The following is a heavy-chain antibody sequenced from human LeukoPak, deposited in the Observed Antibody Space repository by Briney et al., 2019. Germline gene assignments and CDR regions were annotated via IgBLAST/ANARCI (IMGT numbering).Heavy chain of an antibody. J-gene: IGHJ6*02. CDR1: GYTFTSYG. D-gene: IGHD5-12*01. Sequence: AASVTVSCKASGYTFTSYGISWVRQAPGKGLEWMGWISAYNGNKNYAQKLQGRVTMTTDTSTSTAYMELKSLRSDDTGVYYCARDTIVATIETTTNHYYGIDVWGQGTTVTVSS. V-gene: IGHV1-18*01. CDR3: ARDTIVATIETTTNHYYGIDV. CDR2: ISAYNGNK.